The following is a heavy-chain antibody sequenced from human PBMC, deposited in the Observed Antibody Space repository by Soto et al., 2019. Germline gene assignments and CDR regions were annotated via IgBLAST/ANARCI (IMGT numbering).Heavy chain of an antibody. CDR3: AGDSGWLQFLWMSYDY. CDR1: GNVLSDLN. CDR2: FNPNDGKT. Sequence: ASVKVSCKVSGNVLSDLNIHWVRQAPAKGLEWMGGFNPNDGKTIYAQKFEGRVTMTRDTSTNTVYMELSSLRSEDTAVYYCAGDSGWLQFLWMSYDYWGQGTLVTVSS. D-gene: IGHD5-12*01. J-gene: IGHJ4*02. V-gene: IGHV1-24*01.